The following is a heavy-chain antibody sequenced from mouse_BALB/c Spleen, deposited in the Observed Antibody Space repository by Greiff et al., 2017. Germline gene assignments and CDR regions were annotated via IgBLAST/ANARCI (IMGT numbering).Heavy chain of an antibody. J-gene: IGHJ1*01. CDR3: ARYTTVPEAADFDV. V-gene: IGHV1-7*01. CDR1: GYTFTSYW. D-gene: IGHD1-1*01. CDR2: INPSTGYT. Sequence: QVQLQQSGAELAKPGASVKMSCKASGYTFTSYWMHWVKQRPGQGLEWIGYINPSTGYTEYNQKFKDKATLTADKSSSTAYMQLSSLTSEDSAVYYCARYTTVPEAADFDVWGAGTTVTVSS.